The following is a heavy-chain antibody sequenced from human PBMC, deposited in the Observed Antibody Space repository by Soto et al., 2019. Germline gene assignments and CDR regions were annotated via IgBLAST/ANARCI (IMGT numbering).Heavy chain of an antibody. Sequence: QVQLQESGPGVVKPSETLSLSGSVSGGSISKFYWSWIRKTAGKGLGWMGRVYATGTTDYNPSLRSRVSMAVDLSKKTLSLRLPSVTAADTGVYYCVRDGSKTLRDWFDPWGQGKLVTVSS. CDR1: GGSISKFY. V-gene: IGHV4-4*07. CDR3: VRDGSKTLRDWFDP. J-gene: IGHJ5*02. CDR2: VYATGTT.